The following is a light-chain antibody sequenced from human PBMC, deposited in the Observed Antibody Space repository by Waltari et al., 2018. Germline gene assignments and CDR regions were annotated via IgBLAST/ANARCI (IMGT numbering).Light chain of an antibody. CDR3: SSYVGYKNNYV. CDR1: SSDVGGYNY. CDR2: GVN. V-gene: IGLV2-8*01. J-gene: IGLJ1*01. Sequence: QSALTQPPSASGSPGQSVTIPCTGTSSDVGGYNYVPWYQQYPGKAPKVMIYGVNKRPSGVPDRFSGSKSGNTASLTVSGLQAEDEADYYCSSYVGYKNNYVFGTGTKVTVL.